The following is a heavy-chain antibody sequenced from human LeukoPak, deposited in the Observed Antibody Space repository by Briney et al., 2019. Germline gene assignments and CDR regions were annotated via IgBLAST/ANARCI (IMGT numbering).Heavy chain of an antibody. V-gene: IGHV3-30*18. CDR3: AKAMYSSSPHFDY. CDR2: ISYDGSNK. CDR1: GFTFSSYG. J-gene: IGHJ4*02. D-gene: IGHD6-6*01. Sequence: GGSLRLSCAASGFTFSSYGMHWVRQAPGKGLEWVAVISYDGSNKYYADSVKGRFTISRDISKNTLYLQMNSLRAEDTAVYYCAKAMYSSSPHFDYWGQGTLVTVSS.